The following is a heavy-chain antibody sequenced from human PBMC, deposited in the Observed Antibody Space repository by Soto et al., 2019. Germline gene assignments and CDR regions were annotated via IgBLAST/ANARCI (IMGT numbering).Heavy chain of an antibody. Sequence: ESGGGVVQPGRSLRLSCAASGFTFSSYGMHWVRQAPGKGLEWVAVISYDGSNKYYADSVKGRFTISRDNSKNTLYLQMNSLRAEDTAVYYCAKEGDYGGNLDGMDVWGQGTTVTVSS. V-gene: IGHV3-30*18. CDR2: ISYDGSNK. J-gene: IGHJ6*02. D-gene: IGHD4-17*01. CDR1: GFTFSSYG. CDR3: AKEGDYGGNLDGMDV.